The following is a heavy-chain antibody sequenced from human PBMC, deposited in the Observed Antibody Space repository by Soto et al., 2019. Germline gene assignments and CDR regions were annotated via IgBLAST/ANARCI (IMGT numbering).Heavy chain of an antibody. CDR1: GFIFDNYV. D-gene: IGHD2-2*01. Sequence: GGSLRLSCGGSGFIFDNYVMSWVRQAPGKGLEWVSGITASGGTTYYADSVKGRFTISRDNSKNTLNLQMNSLRAEDTAVYYCARDPQYQMDHWGQGTLVTVSS. CDR2: ITASGGTT. J-gene: IGHJ4*02. CDR3: ARDPQYQMDH. V-gene: IGHV3-23*01.